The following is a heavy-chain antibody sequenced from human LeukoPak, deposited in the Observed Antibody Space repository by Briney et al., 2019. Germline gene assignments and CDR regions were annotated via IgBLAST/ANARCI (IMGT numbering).Heavy chain of an antibody. V-gene: IGHV4-34*01. Sequence: SETLSLTCAVYGGSFSGYYWSWIRQPPGKGLEWIGGINHSGSTNYNPSLKSRVTISVDTSKNQFSLKLSSVTAADTAVYYCARVKATVITTNFDYWGQGTLVTVSS. CDR3: ARVKATVITTNFDY. D-gene: IGHD4-23*01. J-gene: IGHJ4*02. CDR2: INHSGST. CDR1: GGSFSGYY.